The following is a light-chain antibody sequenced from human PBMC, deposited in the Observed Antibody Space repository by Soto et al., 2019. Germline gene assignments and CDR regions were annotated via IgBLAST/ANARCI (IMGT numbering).Light chain of an antibody. V-gene: IGLV1-44*01. Sequence: QSVLTQPPSASGTPGQWVTISCSGSSSNIGSNTVNWYQQLPGTAPKLLIYSNTQRPSGVPDRFSGSKSGTSASLAISGLQSEDEADYYCATWDDSLNGYVFGTGTKLTVL. J-gene: IGLJ1*01. CDR1: SSNIGSNT. CDR3: ATWDDSLNGYV. CDR2: SNT.